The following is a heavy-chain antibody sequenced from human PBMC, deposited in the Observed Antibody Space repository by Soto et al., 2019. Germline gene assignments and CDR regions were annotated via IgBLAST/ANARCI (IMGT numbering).Heavy chain of an antibody. J-gene: IGHJ6*03. CDR2: ISGSGGST. CDR1: GFTFSSYA. Sequence: GGSLRLSCAASGFTFSSYAMSWVRQAPGKGLEWVSAISGSGGSTYYADSVKGRFTISRDNSKNTLYLQMNSLRAEDTAVYYCAKCGGYDPSLLYYYYYMDVWGKGTTVTVSS. CDR3: AKCGGYDPSLLYYYYYMDV. D-gene: IGHD5-12*01. V-gene: IGHV3-23*01.